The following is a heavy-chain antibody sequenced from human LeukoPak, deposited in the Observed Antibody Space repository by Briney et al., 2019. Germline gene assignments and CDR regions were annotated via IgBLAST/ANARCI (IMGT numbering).Heavy chain of an antibody. Sequence: PSETLSLTCFVSGGSISSSSYYWSWIRQPPGKGLEWIGEINHSGSTNYNPSLKSRVTISVDTSKNQFSLKLSSVTAADTAVYYCARGRAGFGPKGYFDYWGQGTLVTVSS. D-gene: IGHD3-10*01. CDR1: GGSISSSSYY. CDR2: INHSGST. J-gene: IGHJ4*02. V-gene: IGHV4-39*07. CDR3: ARGRAGFGPKGYFDY.